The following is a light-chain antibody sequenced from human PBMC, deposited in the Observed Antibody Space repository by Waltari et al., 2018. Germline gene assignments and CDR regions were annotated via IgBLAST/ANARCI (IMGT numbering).Light chain of an antibody. CDR3: SSYTSSSTLYV. V-gene: IGLV2-14*01. J-gene: IGLJ1*01. CDR1: SSDVGVYNY. Sequence: QSALTQPASVSGSPGQSIIISCTGTSSDVGVYNYVSWYQQHPGKAPKLMIYDVRKRPPGVSTRFSCSKSGTTASLTISGLQAEDEADYYCSSYTSSSTLYVFGTGTKVTVL. CDR2: DVR.